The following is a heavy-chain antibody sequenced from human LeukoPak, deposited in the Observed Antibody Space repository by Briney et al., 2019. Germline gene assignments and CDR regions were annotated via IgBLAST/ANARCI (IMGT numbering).Heavy chain of an antibody. Sequence: PSETLSLTCTVSGGSISSGGYYWSWIRQPAGKGLEWIGHIYTSGSTNYNPSLKSRVTISIDTSKNQFSLKLSSVTAADTAVYYCARGVLERAKRAFDIWGQGTMVTVSS. CDR2: IYTSGST. J-gene: IGHJ3*02. CDR1: GGSISSGGYY. D-gene: IGHD1-1*01. CDR3: ARGVLERAKRAFDI. V-gene: IGHV4-61*09.